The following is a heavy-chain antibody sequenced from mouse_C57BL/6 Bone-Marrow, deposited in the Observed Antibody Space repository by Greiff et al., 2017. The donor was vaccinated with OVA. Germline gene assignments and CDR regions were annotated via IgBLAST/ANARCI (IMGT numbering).Heavy chain of an antibody. D-gene: IGHD3-2*02. J-gene: IGHJ4*01. Sequence: EVQLVESGGDLVKPGGSLKLSCAASGFTFSSYGMSWVRQTPDKRLEWVATISSGGSYTYYPDSVKGRFTISRDNAKNTLYLQMSSLKSEDTAMYYCARRGSGYEGYAMDYWGQGTSVTVSS. CDR2: ISSGGSYT. CDR3: ARRGSGYEGYAMDY. V-gene: IGHV5-6*01. CDR1: GFTFSSYG.